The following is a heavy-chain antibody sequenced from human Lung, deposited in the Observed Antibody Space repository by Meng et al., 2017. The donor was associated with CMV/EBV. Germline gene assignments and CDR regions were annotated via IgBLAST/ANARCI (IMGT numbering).Heavy chain of an antibody. Sequence: SCAASGFTFSSYSMNWVRQAPGKGLEWVSSISSSSSYIYYADLVKGRFTISRDNAKNSLYQQMNSLRAEDTAVYYCARASVVVAARYYFDYWGQAXLVTVSS. D-gene: IGHD2-15*01. V-gene: IGHV3-21*01. J-gene: IGHJ4*02. CDR1: GFTFSSYS. CDR3: ARASVVVAARYYFDY. CDR2: ISSSSSYI.